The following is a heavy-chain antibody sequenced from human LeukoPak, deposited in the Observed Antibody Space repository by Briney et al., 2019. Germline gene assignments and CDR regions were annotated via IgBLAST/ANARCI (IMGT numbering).Heavy chain of an antibody. CDR1: GGTFSSYA. Sequence: SVKVSCKASGGTFSSYAISWGRQAPGQGLEWMGRIILIFGTATYAQKFQGRVTITTDESTSTAYLELSSVRSEDTAVYYCARDHRYYYDSSGYYDYNWFDPWGQGTLVTVSS. V-gene: IGHV1-69*05. CDR3: ARDHRYYYDSSGYYDYNWFDP. CDR2: IILIFGTA. J-gene: IGHJ5*02. D-gene: IGHD3-22*01.